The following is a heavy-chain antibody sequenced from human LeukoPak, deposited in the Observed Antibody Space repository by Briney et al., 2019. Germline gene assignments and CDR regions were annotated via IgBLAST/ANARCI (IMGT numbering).Heavy chain of an antibody. CDR2: INHSGST. J-gene: IGHJ3*02. CDR3: SRYRIGYAFDI. Sequence: SETLSLTCAVSGGSIRNSSFYWGWIRQPPGKGLEWIGEINHSGSTNYNPSLKSRVTISVDTSKNQFSLKLSSVTAADTAVYYCSRYRIGYAFDIWGQGTMVTVSS. CDR1: GGSIRNSSFY. D-gene: IGHD1-1*01. V-gene: IGHV4-39*07.